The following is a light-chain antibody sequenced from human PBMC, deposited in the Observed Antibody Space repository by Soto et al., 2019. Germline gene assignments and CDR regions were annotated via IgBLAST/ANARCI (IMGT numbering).Light chain of an antibody. CDR1: SSDVGGYNY. CDR3: GLNAGCNNSGL. J-gene: IGLJ1*01. V-gene: IGLV2-8*01. CDR2: EVS. Sequence: QSVLTQPPSASGSPGQSVTISCTGTSSDVGGYNYVSWYQQHPGKAPKLMIYEVSKRPSGVPDRFSGSQSGNTASLTVSGCRTEGEAEEYCGLNAGCNNSGLFGSGTRVPV.